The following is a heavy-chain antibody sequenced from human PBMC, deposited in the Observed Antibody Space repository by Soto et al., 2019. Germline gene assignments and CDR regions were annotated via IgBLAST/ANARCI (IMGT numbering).Heavy chain of an antibody. Sequence: PGGSLRLSCAASGFTFSGSAMHWVRQASGKGLEWVGRIRSKANSYATAYAASVKGRFTISRDDSKNTAYLQMNSLKTEDTAVYYCTRHLSSTSCYFCRDYYMDVWGKGTTVTVSS. CDR3: TRHLSSTSCYFCRDYYMDV. D-gene: IGHD2-2*01. V-gene: IGHV3-73*01. CDR1: GFTFSGSA. J-gene: IGHJ6*03. CDR2: IRSKANSYAT.